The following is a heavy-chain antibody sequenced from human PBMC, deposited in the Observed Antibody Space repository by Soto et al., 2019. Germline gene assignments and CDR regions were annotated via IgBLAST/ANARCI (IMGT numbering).Heavy chain of an antibody. J-gene: IGHJ5*02. Sequence: GGSLRLSCAASGFTVSSNYMSWVRQAPGKGLEWVSVIYSGGSTYYADSVKGRFTISRHNSKNTLYLQMNSLRAEDTAVYYCARDIGGYCSGGSCHRGTWGQGTLVTVSS. V-gene: IGHV3-53*04. D-gene: IGHD2-15*01. CDR1: GFTVSSNY. CDR2: IYSGGST. CDR3: ARDIGGYCSGGSCHRGT.